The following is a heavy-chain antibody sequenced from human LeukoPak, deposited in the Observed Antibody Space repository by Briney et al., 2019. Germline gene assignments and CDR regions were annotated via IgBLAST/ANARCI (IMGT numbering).Heavy chain of an antibody. CDR2: IYYSGST. D-gene: IGHD1-20*01. CDR3: ARDLDNWNDGDAFDI. Sequence: PSETLSLTCTVSGGSISSISYYWGWIRQPPGKGLEWIGSIYYSGSTYYNPSLKSRVTISVDTSKNQFSLKLSSVTAADTAVYYCARDLDNWNDGDAFDIWGQGTMVTVSS. J-gene: IGHJ3*02. CDR1: GGSISSISYY. V-gene: IGHV4-39*02.